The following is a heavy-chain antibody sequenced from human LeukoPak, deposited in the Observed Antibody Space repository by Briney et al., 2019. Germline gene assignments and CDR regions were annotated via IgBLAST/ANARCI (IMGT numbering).Heavy chain of an antibody. CDR2: IYPGDSDT. CDR3: ARLGMTTVTTGAFDI. J-gene: IGHJ3*02. V-gene: IGHV5-51*01. Sequence: GESLKISCKGSGYSFTSYWIGWVRQMPGKGLEWMGIIYPGDSDTRYSPSFQGQVTISADKSISTAYLQWSSLKASDTAMYYCARLGMTTVTTGAFDIWGQGTMVTVSS. D-gene: IGHD4-17*01. CDR1: GYSFTSYW.